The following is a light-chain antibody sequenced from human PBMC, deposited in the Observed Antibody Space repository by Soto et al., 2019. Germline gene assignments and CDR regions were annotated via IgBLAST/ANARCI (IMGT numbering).Light chain of an antibody. Sequence: EIVLTQSPGTLSLSPGERATLSCRASQSVSSSYLAWYQQKPGQAPRLLIYGASSRATGIPDRFSGSGSGTDFTLTISRLEPEVFAVYYCQQYGSSPVTFGPEPKVDI. CDR2: GAS. CDR1: QSVSSSY. CDR3: QQYGSSPVT. J-gene: IGKJ3*01. V-gene: IGKV3-20*01.